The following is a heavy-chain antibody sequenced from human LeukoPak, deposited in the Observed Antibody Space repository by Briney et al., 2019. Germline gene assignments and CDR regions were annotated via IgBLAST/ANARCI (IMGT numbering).Heavy chain of an antibody. CDR2: ISYSGST. CDR1: GGSISSYY. J-gene: IGHJ5*02. V-gene: IGHV4-59*01. CDR3: AKNNWFDP. Sequence: SETLSLTCSVSGGSISSYYWSWIRQPPGKGLEWIGYISYSGSTNYNPSLKSRVTISVDTSKNQFSLKLSSVTAADTAVYYCAKNNWFDPWGQGTLVTVSS.